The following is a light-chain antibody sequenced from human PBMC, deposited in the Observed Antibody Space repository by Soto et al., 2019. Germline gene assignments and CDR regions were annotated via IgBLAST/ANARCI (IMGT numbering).Light chain of an antibody. CDR1: SSDIGNYDF. V-gene: IGLV2-14*01. CDR2: ELS. Sequence: QSVPTQPASVSRAPGQSITNSRTGTSSDIGNYDFVSWYQQVPGTAPKAMLYELSSRPSGVSNRFSGSKSGNTASLTIPGLQAEGEAYYYCSSYTTSTSFILFGGGTKVPV. J-gene: IGLJ2*01. CDR3: SSYTTSTSFIL.